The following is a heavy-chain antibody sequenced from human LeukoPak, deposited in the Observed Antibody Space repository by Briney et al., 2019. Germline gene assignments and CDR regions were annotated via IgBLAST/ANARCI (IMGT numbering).Heavy chain of an antibody. J-gene: IGHJ4*02. CDR2: INSDGSST. CDR1: GFTFSSYS. Sequence: GGSLRLSCAASGFTFSSYSMNWVRQAPGKGLVWVSRINSDGSSTSYADSVKGRFTISRDNAKNTLYLQMNSLRAEDTAVYYCARGSTLTTLVYWGQGTLVTVSS. V-gene: IGHV3-74*01. D-gene: IGHD4-11*01. CDR3: ARGSTLTTLVY.